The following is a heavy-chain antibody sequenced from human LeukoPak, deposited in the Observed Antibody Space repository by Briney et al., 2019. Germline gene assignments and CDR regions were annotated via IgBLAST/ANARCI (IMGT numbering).Heavy chain of an antibody. V-gene: IGHV4-59*12. Sequence: SETLSLTCTVSGDSINNYYWSWIRQPPGKGLEWIGYIYYSGSTNYNPSLKSRVTMSVDTSKNQFSLKLSSVTAADTAVYYCAGNPYYYDSSGYWCAFDIWGQGTMVTVSS. CDR2: IYYSGST. CDR1: GDSINNYY. J-gene: IGHJ3*02. CDR3: AGNPYYYDSSGYWCAFDI. D-gene: IGHD3-22*01.